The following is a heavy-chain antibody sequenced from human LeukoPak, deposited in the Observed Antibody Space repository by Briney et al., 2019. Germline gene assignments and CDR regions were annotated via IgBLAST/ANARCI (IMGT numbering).Heavy chain of an antibody. Sequence: SQTLSLTCTVSGGCISSGDYYWSWIRQPPGKGLEWIGYIYYSGSTYYNPSLKSRVTISVDTSKNQFSLKLSSVTAADTAVYYCARVNTMVRGVVDYWGQGTLVTVSS. CDR1: GGCISSGDYY. D-gene: IGHD3-10*01. CDR2: IYYSGST. V-gene: IGHV4-30-4*01. CDR3: ARVNTMVRGVVDY. J-gene: IGHJ4*02.